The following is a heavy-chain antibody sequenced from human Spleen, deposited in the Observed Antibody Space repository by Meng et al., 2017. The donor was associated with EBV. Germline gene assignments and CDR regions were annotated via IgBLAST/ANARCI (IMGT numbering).Heavy chain of an antibody. CDR1: GYTFPNYY. V-gene: IGHV1-46*01. CDR2: INPRGGTA. CDR3: ARDRESVADRPGWFDP. Sequence: VTLVDSGGEVKEPGASVKVSCKASGYTFPNYYIHWVRRAPGQGLEWLGIINPRGGTATYALKFQGRVTMTRDTSTSTVYMAVSSLRSEDTAIYYCARDRESVADRPGWFDPWGQGTLVTVSS. D-gene: IGHD6-6*01. J-gene: IGHJ5*02.